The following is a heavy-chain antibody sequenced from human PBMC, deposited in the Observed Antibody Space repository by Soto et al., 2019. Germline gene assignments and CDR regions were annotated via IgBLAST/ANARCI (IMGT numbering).Heavy chain of an antibody. CDR3: AREGGIVVVPAAIGDNWFDP. J-gene: IGHJ5*02. D-gene: IGHD2-2*02. Sequence: PSETLSLTXTVSGGSVSSGSYYWSWIRQPPGKGLEWIGYIYYSGSTNYNPSLKSRVTISVDTSKNQFSLKLSSVTAADTAVYYCAREGGIVVVPAAIGDNWFDPWGQGTLVTVSS. CDR2: IYYSGST. CDR1: GGSVSSGSYY. V-gene: IGHV4-61*01.